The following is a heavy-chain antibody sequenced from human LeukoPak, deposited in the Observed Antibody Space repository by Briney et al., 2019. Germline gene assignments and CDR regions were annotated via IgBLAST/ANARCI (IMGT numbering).Heavy chain of an antibody. CDR3: VRALGDA. J-gene: IGHJ5*02. CDR2: INLDGSAK. CDR1: GFTLTNYW. Sequence: GGSLRLSCAASGFTLTNYWMTWVRQAPGKGLEWVANINLDGSAKYYVDSVKGRFTISRDNGKNSLYLQMNSLRAEDTAVYYCVRALGDAWGQGTLVTVSS. D-gene: IGHD7-27*01. V-gene: IGHV3-7*04.